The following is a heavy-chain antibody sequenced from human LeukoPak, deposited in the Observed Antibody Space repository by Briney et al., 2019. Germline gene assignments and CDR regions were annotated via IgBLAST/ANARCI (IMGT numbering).Heavy chain of an antibody. Sequence: SGPTLVNPTQTLTLTCTFSGFSLNTSGVGVGWIRQPPGKALEWLTLIYWNDDKRYSPSLKSRLTITKDTSKNQVVLTMTNMDPVDTATYFWAHRRVGYFDLWGRGTLVTVSS. CDR2: IYWNDDK. CDR1: GFSLNTSGVG. J-gene: IGHJ2*01. V-gene: IGHV2-5*01. CDR3: AHRRVGYFDL.